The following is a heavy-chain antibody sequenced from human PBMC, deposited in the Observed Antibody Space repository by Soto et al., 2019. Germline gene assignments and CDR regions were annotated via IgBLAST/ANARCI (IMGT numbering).Heavy chain of an antibody. V-gene: IGHV1-69*08. CDR1: GGTFSSYT. J-gene: IGHJ4*02. D-gene: IGHD6-6*01. Sequence: QVQLVQSGAEVKKPGSSVKVSCKDSGGTFSSYTISWVRQAPGQGLEWMGRIIPILGIANYAQKFQGRVTITADKSTSTACLELSSLRSEDTAVYYCARDGQLVPQFGYWGQGTLVTVSS. CDR3: ARDGQLVPQFGY. CDR2: IIPILGIA.